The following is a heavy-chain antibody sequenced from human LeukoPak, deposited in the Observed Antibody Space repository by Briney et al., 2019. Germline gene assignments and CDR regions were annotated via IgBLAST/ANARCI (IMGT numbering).Heavy chain of an antibody. CDR2: IIPILGIA. D-gene: IGHD3-22*01. J-gene: IGHJ4*02. Sequence: SVKVSCKASGGTFSSYTISWVRQAPGQGLEWMGRIIPILGIANYAQKFQGRVTITTDESTSTAYMELSSLRSEDTAVYYCASFDSSGYSGYWGQGTLVTVSS. CDR1: GGTFSSYT. V-gene: IGHV1-69*02. CDR3: ASFDSSGYSGY.